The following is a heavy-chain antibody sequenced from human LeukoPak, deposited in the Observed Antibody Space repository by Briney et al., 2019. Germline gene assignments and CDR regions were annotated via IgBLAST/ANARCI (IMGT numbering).Heavy chain of an antibody. V-gene: IGHV4-4*02. J-gene: IGHJ3*02. CDR1: GGSISSSNW. Sequence: KSSGTLSLTCAVSGGSISSSNWWSWVRQPPGKGLEWIGEIYHSGSTNYNPSLKSRVTISVDTSKNQFSLKLSSVTAADTAVYYCARGGRLSYCTNGVCYSEDLYAFDIWGQGTMVTVSS. D-gene: IGHD2-8*01. CDR3: ARGGRLSYCTNGVCYSEDLYAFDI. CDR2: IYHSGST.